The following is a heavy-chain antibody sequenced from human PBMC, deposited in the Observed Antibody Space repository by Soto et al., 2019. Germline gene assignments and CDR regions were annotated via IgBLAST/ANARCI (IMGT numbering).Heavy chain of an antibody. D-gene: IGHD1-1*01. V-gene: IGHV3-23*01. CDR3: APHPRVPFDY. Sequence: PGGSLRLSCAASGFTFSTYAMSWVRQAPGKGLEWVSGISGSGGSTYNADSVKGRFTISRDNSKNTLYLQMNSLRAEDTAVYYCAPHPRVPFDYWGQGTLVTVSS. CDR1: GFTFSTYA. J-gene: IGHJ4*02. CDR2: ISGSGGST.